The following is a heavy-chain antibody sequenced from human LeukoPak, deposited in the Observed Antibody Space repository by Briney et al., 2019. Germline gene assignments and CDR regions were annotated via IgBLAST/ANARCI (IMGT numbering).Heavy chain of an antibody. V-gene: IGHV3-23*01. CDR2: ISGSGDST. CDR1: GFIFSSYA. CDR3: ARSSGLGHYCSGDFCYRSLTD. D-gene: IGHD2-21*01. J-gene: IGHJ4*02. Sequence: GESLRLSCAASGFIFSSYAMSWVRQAPGKGLEWVSVISGSGDSTCYADSAKGRFTISRDSSKNTLYLQVKSLRAEDTAVYYCARSSGLGHYCSGDFCYRSLTDWGQGTLVTVSS.